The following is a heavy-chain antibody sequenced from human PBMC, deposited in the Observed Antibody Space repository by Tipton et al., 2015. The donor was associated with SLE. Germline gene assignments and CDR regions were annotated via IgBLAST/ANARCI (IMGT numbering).Heavy chain of an antibody. CDR1: GGSISSYY. J-gene: IGHJ4*02. D-gene: IGHD6-13*01. V-gene: IGHV4-59*12. CDR2: LYYSGST. CDR3: ARVGSSSWSFDY. Sequence: TLSLTCTVSGGSISSYYWSWIRQPPGKGLEWIGYLYYSGSTNYNPSLKSRVTISVDTSKNQFSLKLSSVTAADTAVYYCARVGSSSWSFDYWGQGTLVTVSS.